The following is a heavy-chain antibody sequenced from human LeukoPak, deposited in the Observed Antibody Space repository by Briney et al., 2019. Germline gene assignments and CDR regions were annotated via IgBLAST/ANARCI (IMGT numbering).Heavy chain of an antibody. CDR3: AKIINTNPSTYFDY. CDR2: ISASGGST. V-gene: IGHV3-23*01. Sequence: PGGSLRLSCAASGFTFSSSAMSWVRQVPGKGLEWVSGISASGGSTYYADSVRGRFTISRDNSKNTLYVQMNSLRDEGTAVYYCAKIINTNPSTYFDYWGQGTLVTVSS. CDR1: GFTFSSSA. J-gene: IGHJ4*02. D-gene: IGHD2/OR15-2a*01.